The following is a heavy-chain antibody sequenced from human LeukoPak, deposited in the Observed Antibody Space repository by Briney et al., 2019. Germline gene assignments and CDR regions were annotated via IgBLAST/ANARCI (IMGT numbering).Heavy chain of an antibody. V-gene: IGHV4-4*07. CDR2: IYTSGST. CDR3: ARDRGYSSSDAFDI. CDR1: GGSISSYY. Sequence: SETLSLTCTVSGGSISSYYWSWIRQPAGKGLEWIGRIYTSGSTNYNPSLKSRVTMSVDTSKNQFSLKLSSVTAADTAVYYCARDRGYSSSDAFDIWGQGTMVTVSS. J-gene: IGHJ3*02. D-gene: IGHD6-6*01.